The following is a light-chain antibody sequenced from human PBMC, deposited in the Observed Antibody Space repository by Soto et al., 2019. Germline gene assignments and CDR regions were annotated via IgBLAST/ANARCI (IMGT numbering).Light chain of an antibody. CDR1: QNISKY. J-gene: IGKJ3*01. Sequence: DIHMTQSPSSLSASVIDIVTITFLASQNISKYLNWYQRKPGKAPKLPINAASTLQSGVPSRFSGSESGTEFTLTITSLQPEDFGDYICQQSYKTPFTFGPGTKVDI. CDR2: AAS. V-gene: IGKV1-39*01. CDR3: QQSYKTPFT.